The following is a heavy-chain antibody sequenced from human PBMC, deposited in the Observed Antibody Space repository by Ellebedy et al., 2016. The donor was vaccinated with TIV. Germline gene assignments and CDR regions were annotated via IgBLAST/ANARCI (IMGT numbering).Heavy chain of an antibody. J-gene: IGHJ5*02. CDR3: ARRASYGDYAVQVNPWFDP. CDR1: GFNFRSYW. D-gene: IGHD4-17*01. CDR2: IRQEGDEI. Sequence: PGGSLRLSCAASGFNFRSYWMAWVRQAPGKGLEWVAKIRQEGDEIYYVEFVKGRFTISRDNAKNSLFLQMNSLRVEETAVYYCARRASYGDYAVQVNPWFDPWGQGTLVTVSS. V-gene: IGHV3-7*01.